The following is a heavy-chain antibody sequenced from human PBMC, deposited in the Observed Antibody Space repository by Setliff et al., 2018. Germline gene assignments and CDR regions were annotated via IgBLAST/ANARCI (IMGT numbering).Heavy chain of an antibody. D-gene: IGHD3-10*01. CDR1: GGTFNTYG. V-gene: IGHV1-69*13. J-gene: IGHJ4*02. Sequence: ASVKVSCKASGGTFNTYGLSWVRQAPGQGLEWMGGIIPIIGEPNYAQKFQGRVTITADESTSTAYMELRSPKSEDTAVYYCAREALQRAGLYFFDIWGQGMLVTVSS. CDR2: IIPIIGEP. CDR3: AREALQRAGLYFFDI.